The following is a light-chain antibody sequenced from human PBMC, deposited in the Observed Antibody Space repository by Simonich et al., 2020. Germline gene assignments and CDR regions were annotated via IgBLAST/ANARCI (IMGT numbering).Light chain of an antibody. CDR2: DVS. Sequence: QSALTQPPSASGSPGQSVTISCTGTSSDVGGYNYVSWYQQHPGKAPKLMIYDVSKRPSGVSNRFSGSKSGNTASLTISGLQAEDEADYYCSSYTSSSTSVFGGGTKLTVL. J-gene: IGLJ2*01. CDR1: SSDVGGYNY. V-gene: IGLV2-14*01. CDR3: SSYTSSSTSV.